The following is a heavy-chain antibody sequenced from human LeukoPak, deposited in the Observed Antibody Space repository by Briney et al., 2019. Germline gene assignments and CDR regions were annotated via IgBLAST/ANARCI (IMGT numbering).Heavy chain of an antibody. CDR2: IKQDGSEK. V-gene: IGHV3-7*01. Sequence: GGSLRLSCAASGFTFNSYWMSWVRQAPGKGLEWVANIKQDGSEKYYVDSVKGRFTISRDNAKNSLYLQVNSLRAEDTAVYYCARNQRRLDYWGQGTLSPSPQ. J-gene: IGHJ4*02. D-gene: IGHD1-14*01. CDR1: GFTFNSYW. CDR3: ARNQRRLDY.